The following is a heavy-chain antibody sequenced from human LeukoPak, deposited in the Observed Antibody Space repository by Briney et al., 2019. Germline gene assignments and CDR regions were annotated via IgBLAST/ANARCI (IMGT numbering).Heavy chain of an antibody. CDR1: GYTFTGYD. CDR2: MSPNSGNT. V-gene: IGHV1-8*01. J-gene: IGHJ4*02. Sequence: ASVKVSCKASGYTFTGYDINWVRQATGQGLEWMGWMSPNSGNTGYAQKFQGRVTMTRNTSISTAYMELSSLRSEDTAVYYCARGLTYYYDSSGYFGYWGQGTLVTVSS. D-gene: IGHD3-22*01. CDR3: ARGLTYYYDSSGYFGY.